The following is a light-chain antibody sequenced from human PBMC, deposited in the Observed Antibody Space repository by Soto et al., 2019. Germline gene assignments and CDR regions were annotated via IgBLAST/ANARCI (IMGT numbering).Light chain of an antibody. CDR2: GAP. CDR1: QSVGSSY. V-gene: IGKV3-20*01. Sequence: EIVLTQSPGPLSLSPGERATLSCRASQSVGSSYLAWYQKKPGQPPRLLIYGAPSRATGIPDRFSGSGSGTDFTLTISRLEPEDFAVYYCQQYGSSLYTFGQGTKLEIK. CDR3: QQYGSSLYT. J-gene: IGKJ2*01.